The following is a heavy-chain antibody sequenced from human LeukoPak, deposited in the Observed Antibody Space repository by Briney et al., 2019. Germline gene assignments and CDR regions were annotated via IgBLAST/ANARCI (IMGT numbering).Heavy chain of an antibody. CDR3: ARVGAYSSSPFDY. V-gene: IGHV3-21*01. CDR2: ISSSSSYI. Sequence: GGSLRLSCAASGFTFSSYSMNWVRHAPGKGLEWVSSISSSSSYIYYTDSVKGRFTISRDNAKNSLYLQMNSLRAEDTPVYYCARVGAYSSSPFDYWGQGTLVTVSS. CDR1: GFTFSSYS. D-gene: IGHD6-13*01. J-gene: IGHJ4*02.